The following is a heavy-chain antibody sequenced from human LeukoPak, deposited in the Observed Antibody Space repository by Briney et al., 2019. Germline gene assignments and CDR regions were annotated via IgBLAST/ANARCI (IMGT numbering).Heavy chain of an antibody. Sequence: GGSLRPSCAASGFTFSSYAMNWVRQAPGKGLEWFSAISDSGNTYYADSVRGRFTISRDNSKNTLYLQMNALRAEDTAVYYCAATSSSAYWGQGTLVTVSS. CDR1: GFTFSSYA. CDR3: AATSSSAY. D-gene: IGHD6-6*01. V-gene: IGHV3-23*01. J-gene: IGHJ4*02. CDR2: ISDSGNT.